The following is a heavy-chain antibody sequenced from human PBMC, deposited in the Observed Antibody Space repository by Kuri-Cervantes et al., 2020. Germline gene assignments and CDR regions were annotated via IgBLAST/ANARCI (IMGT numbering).Heavy chain of an antibody. D-gene: IGHD6-19*01. CDR3: ARDLGWVDWWLGPFPYYYYGMDV. Sequence: ASVKVSCKASGYTFTSYAMHWVRQAPGQRLEWMGWSNAGNGNTKYSQEFQGRVTITRDTSASTAYMELCSLRSDDTAVYYCARDLGWVDWWLGPFPYYYYGMDVWGQGTTVTVSS. J-gene: IGHJ6*02. CDR1: GYTFTSYA. CDR2: SNAGNGNT. V-gene: IGHV1-3*02.